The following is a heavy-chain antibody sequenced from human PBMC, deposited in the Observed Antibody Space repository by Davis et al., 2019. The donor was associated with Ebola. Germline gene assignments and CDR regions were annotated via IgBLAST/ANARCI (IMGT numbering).Heavy chain of an antibody. V-gene: IGHV3-73*01. D-gene: IGHD6-6*01. CDR3: TLNAQLVRGEDY. Sequence: GSLRLSCAASGFTFSGSAMHWVRQASGKGLEWVGRIRSKANSYATAYAASVKGRFTTSRDDSKNTAYLQMNSLKTEDTAVYYCTLNAQLVRGEDYWGQGTLVTVSS. CDR1: GFTFSGSA. CDR2: IRSKANSYAT. J-gene: IGHJ4*02.